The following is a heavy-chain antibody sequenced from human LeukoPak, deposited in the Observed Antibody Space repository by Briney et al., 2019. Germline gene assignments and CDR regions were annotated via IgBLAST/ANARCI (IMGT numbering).Heavy chain of an antibody. CDR1: GGSISSSSYY. CDR2: IYYSGST. V-gene: IGHV4-39*07. CDR3: ACGIAAAGTRAGEYFQH. D-gene: IGHD6-13*01. Sequence: SETLSLTCTVSGGSISSSSYYWGWIRQPPGKGLEWIGSIYYSGSTYYNPSLKSRVTISVDTSKNQFSLKLSSVTAADTAVYYCACGIAAAGTRAGEYFQHWGQGTLVTVSS. J-gene: IGHJ1*01.